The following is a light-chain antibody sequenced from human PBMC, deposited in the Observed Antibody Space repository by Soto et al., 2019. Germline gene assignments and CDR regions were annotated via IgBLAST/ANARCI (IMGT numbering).Light chain of an antibody. CDR2: DVS. CDR3: SSYTSRSTLVL. CDR1: SSDVGGYNY. V-gene: IGLV2-14*01. J-gene: IGLJ2*01. Sequence: QSALTQPASVSGSPGQSITISCTGTSSDVGGYNYVSWYQQHPGKAPKLMIYDVSNRPSGVSNRFSGSKSGSTASLAISGLQAEDAADYSRSSYTSRSTLVLFGGGTK.